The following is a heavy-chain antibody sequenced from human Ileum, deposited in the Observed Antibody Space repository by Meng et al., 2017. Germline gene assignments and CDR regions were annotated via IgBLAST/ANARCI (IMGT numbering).Heavy chain of an antibody. CDR2: TNYKSQWYN. J-gene: IGHJ4*02. V-gene: IGHV6-1*01. Sequence: PELLQPLPPLSLPCSTTGDSFSGTGGAWHWSRQSPSRGLECLGRTNYKSQWYNEYAESVKSRITSSPDTSKNQFSLQLNSVTPEDTAVYYCARGWAAAGFDYWGQGTLVTVSS. D-gene: IGHD6-13*01. CDR3: ARGWAAAGFDY. CDR1: GDSFSGTGGA.